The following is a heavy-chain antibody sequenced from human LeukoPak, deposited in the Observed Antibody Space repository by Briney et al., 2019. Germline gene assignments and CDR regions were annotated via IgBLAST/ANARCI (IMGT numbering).Heavy chain of an antibody. CDR1: GYTFTGYY. J-gene: IGHJ4*02. CDR2: ISPNSGGT. V-gene: IGHV1-2*04. Sequence: ASVKVSCKASGYTFTGYYMRWVRQAPGQGLEWMGWISPNSGGTNYAQKFQGWVTMTRDTSISTAYMELSRLRSDDTAVYYCARAGFYSNASTGYYPNWGQGTLVTVSS. CDR3: ARAGFYSNASTGYYPN. D-gene: IGHD3-22*01.